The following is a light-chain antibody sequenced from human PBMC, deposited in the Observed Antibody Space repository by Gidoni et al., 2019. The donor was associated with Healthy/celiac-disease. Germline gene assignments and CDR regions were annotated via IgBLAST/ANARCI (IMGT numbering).Light chain of an antibody. CDR3: QQYYSYPPGYT. Sequence: AIPMSPSPSSLSAPTGDRVTITCRASQGISSYLAWYQQKPGKAPKLLIYAASTLQSGVPSSISGSGSGTDFTLTISCLQSEDFATYYCQQYYSYPPGYTFGQGTKLEIK. CDR1: QGISSY. CDR2: AAS. J-gene: IGKJ2*01. V-gene: IGKV1-8*01.